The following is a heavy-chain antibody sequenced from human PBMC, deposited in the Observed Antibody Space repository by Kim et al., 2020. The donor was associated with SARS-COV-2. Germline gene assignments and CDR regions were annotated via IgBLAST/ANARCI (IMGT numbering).Heavy chain of an antibody. V-gene: IGHV4-34*01. CDR3: ARAVIASSGYYYVPPLGY. CDR2: INHSGST. CDR1: GGSFSGYY. Sequence: SETLSLTCAVYGGSFSGYYWSWIRQPPGKGLEWIGEINHSGSTNYNPSLKSRVTISVDTSKNQFSLKLSSVTAADTAVYYCARAVIASSGYYYVPPLGYWGQGTLVTVSS. D-gene: IGHD3-22*01. J-gene: IGHJ4*02.